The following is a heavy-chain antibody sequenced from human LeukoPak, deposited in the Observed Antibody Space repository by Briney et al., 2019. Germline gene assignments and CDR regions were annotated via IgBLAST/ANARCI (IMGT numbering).Heavy chain of an antibody. CDR1: GFTVSSNF. CDR3: ARVGGSSWYDYYYYGMDV. D-gene: IGHD6-13*01. Sequence: PGGSLRLSCAASGFTVSSNFLSWVRQAPGKGLEWVSVIYSGGSTYYADSVKGRFTISRDNSKNTLYLQMNSLRAEDTAVYYCARVGGSSWYDYYYYGMDVWGKGTTVTVPS. CDR2: IYSGGST. V-gene: IGHV3-53*01. J-gene: IGHJ6*04.